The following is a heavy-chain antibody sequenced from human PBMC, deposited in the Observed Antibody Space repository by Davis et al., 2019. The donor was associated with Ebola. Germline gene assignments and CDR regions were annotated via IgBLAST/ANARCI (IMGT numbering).Heavy chain of an antibody. CDR1: GGSITYYY. V-gene: IGHV4-59*01. CDR3: ARGTLRADY. CDR2: IYYSGST. Sequence: SETLSLTCTVSGGSITYYYWSWIRQPPGKGLEWIGNIYYSGSTNYNPSLKSRVTISVDTSKNQFSLKLSSVTAADTAVYYCARGTLRADYWGQGTLVTVSS. D-gene: IGHD3-10*01. J-gene: IGHJ4*02.